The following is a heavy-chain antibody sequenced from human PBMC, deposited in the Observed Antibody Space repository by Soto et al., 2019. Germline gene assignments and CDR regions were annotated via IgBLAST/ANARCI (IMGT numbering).Heavy chain of an antibody. CDR1: GGTFSSYA. V-gene: IGHV1-69*01. J-gene: IGHJ4*02. CDR3: ARDDGLYYYDSSGYYYYFDY. CDR2: IIPIFGTA. Sequence: QVQLVQSGAEVKKPGSSVKVSCKASGGTFSSYAISWVRHAPGQGLEWMGGIIPIFGTANYAQTFQGRVTITADESTSTAYMELSSLRSEDTAVYYCARDDGLYYYDSSGYYYYFDYWGQGTLVTVSS. D-gene: IGHD3-22*01.